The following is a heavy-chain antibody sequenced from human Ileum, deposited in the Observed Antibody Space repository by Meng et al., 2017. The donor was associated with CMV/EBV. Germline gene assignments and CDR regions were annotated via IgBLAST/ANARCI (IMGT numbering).Heavy chain of an antibody. CDR1: GGSISSGDYY. D-gene: IGHD3-16*01. J-gene: IGHJ4*02. V-gene: IGHV4-30-4*08. CDR2: IYYSGST. Sequence: SETLSLTCTVSGGSISSGDYYWSWVRQPPGKGLEWIGYIYYSGSTYYNPSLKSRVTISVYTSKNQFSLKLSSVTAAATAVYYCARDTSGEWIFDYWGQGTLVTVSS. CDR3: ARDTSGEWIFDY.